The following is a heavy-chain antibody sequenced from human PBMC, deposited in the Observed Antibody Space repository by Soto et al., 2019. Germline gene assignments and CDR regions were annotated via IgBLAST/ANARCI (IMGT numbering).Heavy chain of an antibody. J-gene: IGHJ4*02. V-gene: IGHV1-69*13. Sequence: GSSVKVPCKASGGTFSSYAISWVRQAPGQGLEWMGGIIPIFGTANYAQKFQGRVTITADESTSTAFMELSSLRSEDTAVYYCARVGYSYGTRSFDYWGQGTLVTVSS. CDR3: ARVGYSYGTRSFDY. D-gene: IGHD5-18*01. CDR1: GGTFSSYA. CDR2: IIPIFGTA.